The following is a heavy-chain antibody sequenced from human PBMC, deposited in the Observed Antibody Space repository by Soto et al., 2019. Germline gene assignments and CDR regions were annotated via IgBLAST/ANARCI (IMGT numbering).Heavy chain of an antibody. Sequence: GGSLRLSCAASGFTFSSYGMNWVRQAPGKGLEWVSYISSSSSTIYYADSVKGRFTISRDNAKNSLYLQMNSLRDEDTAVYYCARDQPGIAAAGTAFDIWGQGTMVTVSS. CDR2: ISSSSSTI. CDR3: ARDQPGIAAAGTAFDI. D-gene: IGHD6-13*01. CDR1: GFTFSSYG. J-gene: IGHJ3*02. V-gene: IGHV3-48*02.